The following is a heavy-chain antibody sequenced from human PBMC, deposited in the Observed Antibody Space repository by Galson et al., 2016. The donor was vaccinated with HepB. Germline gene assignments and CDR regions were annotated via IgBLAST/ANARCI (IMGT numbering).Heavy chain of an antibody. D-gene: IGHD4-23*01. CDR1: GFTFSDYY. J-gene: IGHJ3*02. V-gene: IGHV3-11*06. Sequence: SLRLSCAASGFTFSDYYMSWIRQAPGKGLEWVSYISISSSFTNYADSVKGRFIISRDNAKNSLYLQMNSLRAEDTAVYYCARQSTVVTPAPGAFDIWGQGTMVTVSS. CDR3: ARQSTVVTPAPGAFDI. CDR2: ISISSSFT.